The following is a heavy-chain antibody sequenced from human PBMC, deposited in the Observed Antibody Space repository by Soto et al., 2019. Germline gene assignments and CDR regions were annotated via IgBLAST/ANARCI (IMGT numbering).Heavy chain of an antibody. D-gene: IGHD6-19*01. CDR2: ISGSDGST. Sequence: GGSLRLSCAASGFTFSSYAMSWVRQAPGKGLEWVSTISGSDGSTYYADSVKGQFTISRDNSKNTLYLQMNSLRAEDTAVYYCAKEYSSGWYYLDYWGQGTLVTVSS. CDR1: GFTFSSYA. V-gene: IGHV3-23*01. CDR3: AKEYSSGWYYLDY. J-gene: IGHJ4*02.